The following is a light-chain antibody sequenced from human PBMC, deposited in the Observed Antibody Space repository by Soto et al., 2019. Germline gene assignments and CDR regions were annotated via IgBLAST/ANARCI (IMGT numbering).Light chain of an antibody. J-gene: IGKJ1*01. Sequence: DFQMTQSPSTLSASVGDRVTITCRASETISTWVAWYQHKPGKAPKLLIYKASILESGVPSRFSGSGSGTEFTLTISSLQPDDFATYYCQHYNSYGTFGQGTKVDIK. CDR3: QHYNSYGT. V-gene: IGKV1-5*03. CDR2: KAS. CDR1: ETISTW.